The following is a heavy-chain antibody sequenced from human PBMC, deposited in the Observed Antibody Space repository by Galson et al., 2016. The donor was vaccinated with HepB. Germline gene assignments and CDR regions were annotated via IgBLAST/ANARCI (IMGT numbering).Heavy chain of an antibody. CDR3: ARGYCSNTSCREAAHYSFFMAV. CDR2: IGTAGDT. Sequence: SLRLSCAASGFTFSNYNMHWVRQSTGKGLEWVSGIGTAGDTNYSGSVKGRFTISRENGKNSFYLQMNNLRAGDTAVYYCARGYCSNTSCREAAHYSFFMAVWGQGTTVTVSS. V-gene: IGHV3-13*01. J-gene: IGHJ6*02. D-gene: IGHD2-2*01. CDR1: GFTFSNYN.